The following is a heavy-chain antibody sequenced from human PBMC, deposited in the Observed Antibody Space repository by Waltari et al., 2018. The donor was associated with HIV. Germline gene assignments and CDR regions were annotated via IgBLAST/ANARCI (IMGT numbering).Heavy chain of an antibody. D-gene: IGHD2-2*01. J-gene: IGHJ4*02. CDR2: VYLGGST. CDR1: GFSVSDNY. V-gene: IGHV3-53*01. CDR3: ARALTRGLWDS. Sequence: VQLVESGGGLIQPGGSLSLSCAASGFSVSDNYMSWVRQAPGKRPEWVSVVYLGGSTDYADSVRGRFTTSRDESKNMLYLQMKSLRAEDTAVYYCARALTRGLWDSWGQGTLVSVSS.